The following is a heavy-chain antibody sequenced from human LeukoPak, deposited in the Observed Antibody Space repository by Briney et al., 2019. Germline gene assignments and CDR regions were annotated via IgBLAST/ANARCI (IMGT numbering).Heavy chain of an antibody. J-gene: IGHJ6*03. Sequence: GGSLRLSCAASGFTFSGSAMHWVRQASGKGLEWVGRIRSKANSYATAYAASVKGRFTISRDDSKNTAYLQMNSLKTEDTAVYYCTRSARDYGSGNLYYYYYMDVWGKGTTVTVSS. D-gene: IGHD3-10*01. CDR3: TRSARDYGSGNLYYYYYMDV. V-gene: IGHV3-73*01. CDR1: GFTFSGSA. CDR2: IRSKANSYAT.